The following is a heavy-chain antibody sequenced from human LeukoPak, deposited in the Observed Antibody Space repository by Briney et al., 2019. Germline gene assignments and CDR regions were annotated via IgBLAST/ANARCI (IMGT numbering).Heavy chain of an antibody. D-gene: IGHD3-16*02. Sequence: SETLSLTCTVSGGSISSGGYYWSWIRQHPGKGLEWIGYIYYSGSTYYNPSLKSRATISVDTSKNQFSLKLSSVTAADTAVYYCARVPGDYDYVWGSYRYYWFDPWGQGTLVTVSS. CDR1: GGSISSGGYY. CDR3: ARVPGDYDYVWGSYRYYWFDP. CDR2: IYYSGST. J-gene: IGHJ5*02. V-gene: IGHV4-31*03.